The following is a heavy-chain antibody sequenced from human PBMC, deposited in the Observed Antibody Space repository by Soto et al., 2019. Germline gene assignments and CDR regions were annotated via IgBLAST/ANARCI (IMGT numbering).Heavy chain of an antibody. D-gene: IGHD6-13*01. Sequence: GGSLRLSCAASGFTFSSYGMHWVRQAPGKGLEWVAVISYDGSNKYYADSVKGRFTISRDNSKNTLYLQMNSLRAEDTAVYYCAKDVSSSWYGFDYWGQGTLVTV. CDR2: ISYDGSNK. CDR1: GFTFSSYG. CDR3: AKDVSSSWYGFDY. J-gene: IGHJ4*02. V-gene: IGHV3-30*18.